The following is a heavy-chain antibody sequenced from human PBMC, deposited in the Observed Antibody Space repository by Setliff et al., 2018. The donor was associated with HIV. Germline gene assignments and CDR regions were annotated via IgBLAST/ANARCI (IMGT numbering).Heavy chain of an antibody. CDR1: GGSINYYY. CDR3: ARWGENSGRPDWRAFDI. CDR2: IGYSGST. D-gene: IGHD1-26*01. Sequence: SETLSLTCTVSGGSINYYYWNWIRQSPGKGLEWIGFIGYSGSTSCNPSLNSRVTISVDTSKNQFSLKLSSVSTADTAVYYCARWGENSGRPDWRAFDIWGQGTMVTVSS. J-gene: IGHJ3*02. V-gene: IGHV4-59*01.